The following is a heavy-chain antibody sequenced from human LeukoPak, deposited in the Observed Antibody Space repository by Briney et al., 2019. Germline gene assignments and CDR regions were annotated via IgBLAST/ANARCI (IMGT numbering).Heavy chain of an antibody. CDR1: GLTFSSYA. V-gene: IGHV3-23*01. D-gene: IGHD6-13*01. CDR2: ISGSGGST. Sequence: GGSLRLSCAASGLTFSSYAMSWVRQAPGKGLEWVSAISGSGGSTYYADSVKGRFTISRDNSKNTLYLQMNSLRAEDTAVYYCAKIIERGIAAAGNFDYWGQGTLVTVSS. J-gene: IGHJ4*02. CDR3: AKIIERGIAAAGNFDY.